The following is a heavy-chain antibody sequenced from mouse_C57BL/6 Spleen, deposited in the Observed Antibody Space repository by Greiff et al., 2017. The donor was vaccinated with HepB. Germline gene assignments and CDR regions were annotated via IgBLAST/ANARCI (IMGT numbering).Heavy chain of an antibody. J-gene: IGHJ2*01. CDR1: GYTFTSYW. V-gene: IGHV1-52*01. CDR2: IDPSDSET. CDR3: ARGSIVTTYYFDY. Sequence: VQLQQPGAELVRPGSSVKLSCKASGYTFTSYWMHWVKQRPIQGLEWIGNIDPSDSETHYNQKFKDKATLTVDKSSSTAYMQLSSLTSEDSAVYYCARGSIVTTYYFDYWGQGTTLTVSS. D-gene: IGHD2-5*01.